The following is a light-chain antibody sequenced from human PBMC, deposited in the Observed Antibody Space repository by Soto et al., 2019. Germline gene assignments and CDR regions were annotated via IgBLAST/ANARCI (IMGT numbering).Light chain of an antibody. CDR3: AAWDDSLNGYV. Sequence: QSVLTQAPSASETLGQRVTISCSGRSSNIGRNSISWYQQFPGTAPKLLIYNTNQRPAGVPDRFSGSKSGTSASLAIRGLQSDDEADYYCAAWDDSLNGYVFGTGTKLTVL. CDR2: NTN. J-gene: IGLJ1*01. V-gene: IGLV1-44*01. CDR1: SSNIGRNS.